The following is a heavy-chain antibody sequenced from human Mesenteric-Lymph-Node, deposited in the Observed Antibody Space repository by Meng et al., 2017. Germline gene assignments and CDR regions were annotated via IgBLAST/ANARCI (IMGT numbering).Heavy chain of an antibody. CDR2: ISAYNGNT. D-gene: IGHD6-13*01. V-gene: IGHV1-18*01. Sequence: ASVKVSCKASGYTFTSYGISWVRQAPGQGLEWMGWISAYNGNTNYAQKLQGRVTMTTDTSTSTAYMELRSLRSDDTAVYYCARIPIAAAGTGSFDYWGQGTLVTVSS. CDR1: GYTFTSYG. CDR3: ARIPIAAAGTGSFDY. J-gene: IGHJ4*02.